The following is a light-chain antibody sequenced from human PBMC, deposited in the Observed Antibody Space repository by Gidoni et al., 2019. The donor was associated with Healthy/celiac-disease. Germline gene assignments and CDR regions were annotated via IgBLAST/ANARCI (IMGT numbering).Light chain of an antibody. V-gene: IGLV3-21*04. Sequence: SYVLTQPPSVSVATGQTARMTCGGNNIGSGSLFWYQQKPGQAHVLVIYYDTDRPSGIPDRISGSNSGDTATLTISRVEAGDDVAYYCQVWDSSDHVVFGGGTKLTVL. CDR2: YDT. J-gene: IGLJ2*01. CDR1: NIGSGS. CDR3: QVWDSSDHVV.